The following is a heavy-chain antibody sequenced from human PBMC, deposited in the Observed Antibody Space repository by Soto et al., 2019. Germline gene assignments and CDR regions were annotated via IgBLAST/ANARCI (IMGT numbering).Heavy chain of an antibody. Sequence: GASVKVSCKASGYTFTSYDINWVRQATGQGLEWMGWMNPNSGNTGYAQKFQGRVTMTRNTSISTAYMELSSLRSEDTAVYYCARGEAWFGELLYGVFYWGQGTLVTVSS. CDR2: MNPNSGNT. D-gene: IGHD3-10*01. CDR3: ARGEAWFGELLYGVFY. V-gene: IGHV1-8*01. CDR1: GYTFTSYD. J-gene: IGHJ4*02.